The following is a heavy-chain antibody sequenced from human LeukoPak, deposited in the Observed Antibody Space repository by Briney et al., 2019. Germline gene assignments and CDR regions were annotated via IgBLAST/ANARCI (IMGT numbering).Heavy chain of an antibody. D-gene: IGHD5-18*01. Sequence: GASLRLSCAASGFTFSSYAMSWVRQAPGKGLEWISIISGSGDFTNYADSVKGRFTISRDNSENTLYLQMNSLRAEDTAVYYCARWIQLWNFFDYWGQGTLVTVSS. CDR2: ISGSGDFT. V-gene: IGHV3-23*01. CDR3: ARWIQLWNFFDY. J-gene: IGHJ4*02. CDR1: GFTFSSYA.